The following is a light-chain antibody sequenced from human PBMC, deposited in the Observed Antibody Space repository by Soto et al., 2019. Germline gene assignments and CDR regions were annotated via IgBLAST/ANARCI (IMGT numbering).Light chain of an antibody. CDR3: LQYYTTPQA. CDR1: QSVLDNSTNKSY. J-gene: IGKJ2*01. V-gene: IGKV4-1*01. CDR2: WAS. Sequence: VLTQSPSSLAVSLGERATVNCRSSQSVLDNSTNKSYLAWYQKKPGHPPKLLVHWASVREAGVPDRFSGCGSGTDFTLTSSRLQAEDVAVYYCLQYYTTPQAFGQGTELEIK.